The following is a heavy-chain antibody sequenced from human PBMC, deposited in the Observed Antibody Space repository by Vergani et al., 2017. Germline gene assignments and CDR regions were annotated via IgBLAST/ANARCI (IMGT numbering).Heavy chain of an antibody. CDR2: IKQDGSEK. D-gene: IGHD6-6*01. CDR1: GFTFSSYW. J-gene: IGHJ6*02. Sequence: EVQLVESGGGLVQPGGSLRLSCAASGFTFSSYWMSWVRQAPGKGLEWVANIKQDGSEKYYVDSVKGRFTISRDNAKNSLYLQMNSLRAEDTAGYYCARELAARDYYYGMDVWGQGTTVTVSS. CDR3: ARELAARDYYYGMDV. V-gene: IGHV3-7*03.